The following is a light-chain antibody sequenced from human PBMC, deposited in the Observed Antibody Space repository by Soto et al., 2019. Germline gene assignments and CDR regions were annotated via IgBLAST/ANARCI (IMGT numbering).Light chain of an antibody. CDR2: EVN. V-gene: IGLV2-18*02. Sequence: QSALTQPPSVSGSPGQSVTISGTGTSSDVGRYNLVSWYQQPPGTAPKLMIYEVNKRPSGVLDRLSGSKSGNTASLSISGLQAEDEADYYCSSYTGSTNNLVVFGGGTKLTVL. J-gene: IGLJ2*01. CDR3: SSYTGSTNNLVV. CDR1: SSDVGRYNL.